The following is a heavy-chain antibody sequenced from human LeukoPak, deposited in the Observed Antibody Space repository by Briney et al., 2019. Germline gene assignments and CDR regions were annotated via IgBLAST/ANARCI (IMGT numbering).Heavy chain of an antibody. D-gene: IGHD3-3*01. CDR3: SSGDFFSGYLVDY. J-gene: IGHJ4*02. CDR1: GGSLNRYL. Sequence: PETLSLTRTVSGGSLNRYLWNSIRQPPGKQLAGVGGIYYSCSTNYNPSLKSRVTISVDTSKNQFSLKLSSVTAADTAVYYCSSGDFFSGYLVDYWGQGTLVTVSS. V-gene: IGHV4-59*08. CDR2: IYYSCST.